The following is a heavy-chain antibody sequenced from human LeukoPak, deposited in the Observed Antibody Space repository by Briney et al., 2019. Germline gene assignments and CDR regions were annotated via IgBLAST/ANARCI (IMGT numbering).Heavy chain of an antibody. V-gene: IGHV3-30*03. Sequence: GGSLRLSCAASGFTFSSYGMHWVRQAPGKGLEWVAVISYDGSNKYYADSVKGRFTISRDNSKNTLYLQMNSLRAEDTAVYYCTRHVGSYCFDYWGQGTLVTVSS. J-gene: IGHJ4*02. D-gene: IGHD1-26*01. CDR2: ISYDGSNK. CDR3: TRHVGSYCFDY. CDR1: GFTFSSYG.